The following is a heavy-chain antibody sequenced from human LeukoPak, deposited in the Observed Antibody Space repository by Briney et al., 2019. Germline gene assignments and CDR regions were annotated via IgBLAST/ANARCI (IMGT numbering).Heavy chain of an antibody. V-gene: IGHV1-2*02. CDR3: ARGYGSSLFDY. D-gene: IGHD6-13*01. CDR1: GYTFNDYT. Sequence: ASVKVSCKTSGYTFNDYTIHWVRQAPGQSLEWVGWVSRDRTKSAEKFQDRVIPTRDWTINTAYMEMNMVTSDDTAVYYCARGYGSSLFDYWGQGSLITVSS. J-gene: IGHJ4*02. CDR2: VSRDRT.